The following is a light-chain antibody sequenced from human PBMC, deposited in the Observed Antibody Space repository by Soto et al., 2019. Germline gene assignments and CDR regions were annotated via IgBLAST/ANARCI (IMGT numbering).Light chain of an antibody. CDR2: RTS. CDR3: QQTFSRPYT. Sequence: EIVMTQSPATLSVSPGERATLSCRASQSISSNLAWYQQKPGQAPRLLMFRTSSRATGFPARFSGSGSGTEFTLTVSSLQPEDFATYHCQQTFSRPYTFGQGTRLEI. J-gene: IGKJ5*01. V-gene: IGKV3-15*01. CDR1: QSISSN.